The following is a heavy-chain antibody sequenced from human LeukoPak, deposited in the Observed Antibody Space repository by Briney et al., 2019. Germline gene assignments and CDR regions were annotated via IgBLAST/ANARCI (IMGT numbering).Heavy chain of an antibody. J-gene: IGHJ3*02. Sequence: SETLSLTCTVSGGSVSSGSYYWSWIRQPPGKGLEWIGYIYYSGGTNYNPSLKSRVTISIDTSKNQFSLKLCSVTAADTAVFYCARGGGYSYGYAFDIWGQGTMVTVS. CDR2: IYYSGGT. D-gene: IGHD5-18*01. CDR1: GGSVSSGSYY. V-gene: IGHV4-61*01. CDR3: ARGGGYSYGYAFDI.